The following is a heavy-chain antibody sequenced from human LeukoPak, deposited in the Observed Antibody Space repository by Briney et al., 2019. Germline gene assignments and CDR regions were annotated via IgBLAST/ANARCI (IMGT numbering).Heavy chain of an antibody. Sequence: GGSLRLPCAASGFTFSSYAMSWVRQAPGKGLEWVSAISGSGGSTYYADSVKGRFTISRDNSKNTLYLQMNSLRAEDTAVYYRAKDHSSSLDYWGQGTLVTVSS. CDR2: ISGSGGST. D-gene: IGHD6-13*01. CDR3: AKDHSSSLDY. J-gene: IGHJ4*02. CDR1: GFTFSSYA. V-gene: IGHV3-23*01.